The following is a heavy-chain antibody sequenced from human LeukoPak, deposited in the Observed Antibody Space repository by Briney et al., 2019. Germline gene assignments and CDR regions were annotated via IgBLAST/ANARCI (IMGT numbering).Heavy chain of an antibody. D-gene: IGHD6-13*01. Sequence: GGSLRLSCAASGFTFSNYGMHWVRQAPGKGLEWVAAISYDGSIKNYADSVNGRFTISRDNSENTVHLQMNSLRAEDTAVYYCARGYSSSWLGYFDYWGQGTRVTASS. CDR2: ISYDGSIK. V-gene: IGHV3-30*03. CDR1: GFTFSNYG. CDR3: ARGYSSSWLGYFDY. J-gene: IGHJ4*02.